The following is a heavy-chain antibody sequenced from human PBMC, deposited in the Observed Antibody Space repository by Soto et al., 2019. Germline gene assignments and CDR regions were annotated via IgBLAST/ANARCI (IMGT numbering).Heavy chain of an antibody. CDR3: AKGFIVAATTPEFDY. J-gene: IGHJ4*02. V-gene: IGHV3-23*01. CDR1: GFTFTTYA. D-gene: IGHD1-26*01. CDR2: VTDSGGKT. Sequence: EVQLLESGGGLVQPGGSLRLSCAASGFTFTTYAMSWVRQAPGKGLEWVSGVTDSGGKTYYADSVKCRFTISRDNSKNTLYLQMNSLRAEDTAVYYCAKGFIVAATTPEFDYWGQGTLVTVSS.